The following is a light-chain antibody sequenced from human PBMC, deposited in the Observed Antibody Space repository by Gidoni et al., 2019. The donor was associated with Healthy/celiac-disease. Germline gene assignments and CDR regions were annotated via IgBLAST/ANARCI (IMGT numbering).Light chain of an antibody. Sequence: QSVLTQPPSSSGTPGQRVTISSSGSSSNIGSNYVYWYQQLPGTAPKLLIYRNNQRPSGVPDRFSGSKSGTSASLAISGLRSEDEADYYCAAWDDSLSVNWVFGGGTKLTVL. CDR1: SSNIGSNY. CDR3: AAWDDSLSVNWV. CDR2: RNN. V-gene: IGLV1-47*01. J-gene: IGLJ3*02.